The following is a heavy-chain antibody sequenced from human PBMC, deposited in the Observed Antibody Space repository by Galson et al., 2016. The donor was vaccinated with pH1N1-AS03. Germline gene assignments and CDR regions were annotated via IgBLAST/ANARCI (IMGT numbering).Heavy chain of an antibody. D-gene: IGHD4-23*01. V-gene: IGHV3-74*01. J-gene: IGHJ4*02. Sequence: SLRLSCAASGFTFSRYWMHWVRQAPGKGLVWVSHINEDGSTTRYADSVKGRFTISRDNSESTLYLQMNSLGDDDTAVYYCARDVGGPDDYWGQGTPVTVSS. CDR1: GFTFSRYW. CDR2: INEDGSTT. CDR3: ARDVGGPDDY.